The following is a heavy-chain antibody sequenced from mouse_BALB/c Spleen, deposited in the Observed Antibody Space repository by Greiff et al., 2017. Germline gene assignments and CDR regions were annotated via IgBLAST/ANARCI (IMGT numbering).Heavy chain of an antibody. CDR1: GISITTGNYR. CDR3: ARERNSSGYDY. J-gene: IGHJ2*01. Sequence: EVKLMESGPGLVKPSQTVSLTCTVTGISITTGNYRWSWIRQFPGNKLEWIGYIYYSGTITYNPSLTSRTTITRDTSKNQFFLEMNSLTAEDTATYYCARERNSSGYDYWGQGTTLTVSS. D-gene: IGHD3-1*01. CDR2: IYYSGTI. V-gene: IGHV3-5*02.